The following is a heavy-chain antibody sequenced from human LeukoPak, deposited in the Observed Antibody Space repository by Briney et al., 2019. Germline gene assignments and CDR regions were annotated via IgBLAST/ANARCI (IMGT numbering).Heavy chain of an antibody. J-gene: IGHJ4*02. CDR2: INLNSGGT. CDR1: GYTFTAYY. D-gene: IGHD2-21*02. CDR3: ARVAGGDWYYFDF. V-gene: IGHV1-2*02. Sequence: ASVTVSCKASGYTFTAYYMHWVRQAPGQGLEWMGWINLNSGGTNYAQKFQGRVTMTRDTSISAAYMELSRLGSDDTAVYYCARVAGGDWYYFDFWGQGNLGSVSS.